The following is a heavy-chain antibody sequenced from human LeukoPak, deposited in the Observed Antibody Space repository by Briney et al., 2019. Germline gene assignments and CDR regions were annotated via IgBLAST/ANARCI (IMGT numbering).Heavy chain of an antibody. Sequence: QPGRSLRLSCAASGCTFSSYGRHWVRQAPGKGLEWVAVISYDGSNKYYADSVKGRFTISRDNSKNTLYLQMNSLRAEDTAVYYCAKASGYFDYWGQGTLVTVSS. J-gene: IGHJ4*02. CDR2: ISYDGSNK. V-gene: IGHV3-30*18. D-gene: IGHD3-10*01. CDR1: GCTFSSYG. CDR3: AKASGYFDY.